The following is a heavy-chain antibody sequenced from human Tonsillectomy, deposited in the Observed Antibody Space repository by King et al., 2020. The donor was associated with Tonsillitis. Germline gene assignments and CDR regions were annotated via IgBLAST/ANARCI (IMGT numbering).Heavy chain of an antibody. CDR3: AIELPNAGKGDWYFDL. CDR2: IKQDGSEK. J-gene: IGHJ2*01. Sequence: VQLVESGGGLVQPGGSLRLSCAASGFTFSSYWMSWVRQAPGKGLEWVANIKQDGSEKYYVDSVKGRFTISRDNAKNSLYLQMNSLRAEDTAVYYCAIELPNAGKGDWYFDLWGRGTLVTVSS. CDR1: GFTFSSYW. V-gene: IGHV3-7*01. D-gene: IGHD6-13*01.